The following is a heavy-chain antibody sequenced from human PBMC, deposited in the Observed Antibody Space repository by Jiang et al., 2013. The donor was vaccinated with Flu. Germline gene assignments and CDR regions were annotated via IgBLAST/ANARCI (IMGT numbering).Heavy chain of an antibody. J-gene: IGHJ4*02. CDR2: IYHSGST. Sequence: SLTCVVSGGSISSDNWWSWVRPAPTGRGVEWIGEIYHSGSTNYNPSLKSRVTLSVDNSKNQFSLELNSVTAADTAVYYCTRNGYYSLDSWGQGTLVIVSS. D-gene: IGHD3-3*01. V-gene: IGHV4-4*02. CDR3: TRNGYYSLDS. CDR1: GGSISSDNW.